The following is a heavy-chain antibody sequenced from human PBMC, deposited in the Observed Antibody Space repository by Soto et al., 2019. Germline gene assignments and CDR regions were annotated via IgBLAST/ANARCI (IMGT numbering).Heavy chain of an antibody. V-gene: IGHV4-61*01. J-gene: IGHJ6*02. CDR3: TTQGFWGLHGLVDV. CDR2: ISNIGFT. CDR1: AGSISSINNHFSNHY. Sequence: QVQLQESGPGLVKPSEILSLTCTVSAGSISSINNHFSNHYCSWIRLSPGKGLEWIGYISNIGFTRYNPSLKSRVSISVDTSKNQFSLKLTSVIAADTAVYYCTTQGFWGLHGLVDVWGQGITVTVSS. D-gene: IGHD7-27*01.